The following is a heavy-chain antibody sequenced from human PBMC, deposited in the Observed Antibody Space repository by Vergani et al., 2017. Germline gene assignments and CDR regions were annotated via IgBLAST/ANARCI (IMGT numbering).Heavy chain of an antibody. J-gene: IGHJ4*02. Sequence: QLQLQESGPGLVKPSQTLSLTCTVSGGSISSGGYYWSWIRQHPGKGLEWIGYIYYSGSTYYNPSLKSRVTISVDTSKNQFSLKLSSVTAADTAVYYCARTERVNGLFFDYWGQGTLVTVSS. CDR3: ARTERVNGLFFDY. D-gene: IGHD4-23*01. CDR2: IYYSGST. V-gene: IGHV4-31*03. CDR1: GGSISSGGYY.